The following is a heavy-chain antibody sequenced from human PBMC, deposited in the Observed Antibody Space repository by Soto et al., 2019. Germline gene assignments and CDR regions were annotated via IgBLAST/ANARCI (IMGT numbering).Heavy chain of an antibody. CDR2: TYYSGST. J-gene: IGHJ6*02. CDR1: GGSISSYY. CDR3: ARDRGIAAAGDRYGMDV. V-gene: IGHV4-59*01. D-gene: IGHD6-13*01. Sequence: SETLSLTCTVSGGSISSYYWSWIRQPPGKGLEWIGYTYYSGSTNYNPSLKSRVTISVDTPKNQFPLKLSSVTAADTAVYYCARDRGIAAAGDRYGMDVWGQGTTVTVSS.